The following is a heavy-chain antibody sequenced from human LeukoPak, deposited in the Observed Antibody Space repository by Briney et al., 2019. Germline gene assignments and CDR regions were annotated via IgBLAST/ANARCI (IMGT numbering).Heavy chain of an antibody. V-gene: IGHV3-7*01. CDR2: IKNDGNKK. CDR1: GFTFSNYW. D-gene: IGHD1-1*01. CDR3: ASLNNDDY. J-gene: IGHJ4*02. Sequence: GGSLRLSCAASGFTFSNYWMSWVRQAPGKGLEWVANIKNDGNKKYYVDSVKGRFTISRDNAKNSLNLQMNSLRVEDTAVYYCASLNNDDYWGQGTLVTVPS.